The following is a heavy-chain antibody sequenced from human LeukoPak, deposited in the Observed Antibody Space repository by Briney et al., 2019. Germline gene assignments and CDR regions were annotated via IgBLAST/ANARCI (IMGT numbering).Heavy chain of an antibody. V-gene: IGHV3-20*04. J-gene: IGHJ5*02. CDR3: ARPGYSTDWGRFDP. Sequence: GGSLRLSCAASGFTFGDYGMSWVRQGPGKGLEWVSGINWNGDSTGYADSVKGRFTISRDNAKNTLYLQMNSLRAEDTALYYCARPGYSTDWGRFDPXXQGTLVTVS. D-gene: IGHD6-19*01. CDR1: GFTFGDYG. CDR2: INWNGDST.